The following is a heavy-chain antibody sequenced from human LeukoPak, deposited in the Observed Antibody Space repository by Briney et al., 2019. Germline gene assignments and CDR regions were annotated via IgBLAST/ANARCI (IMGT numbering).Heavy chain of an antibody. Sequence: SGLTLVNPTQPLTLTCYFSGFARSTSGMCVSWIRQPPEKALEWLARLEWDDDKYYSTSLKTTLTISKDTSKTQVVLTMPNMNPVDTATYYCARASTIHDLFDYWGQGTLVTVSS. D-gene: IGHD5/OR15-5a*01. V-gene: IGHV2-70*11. J-gene: IGHJ4*02. CDR1: GFARSTSGMC. CDR3: ARASTIHDLFDY. CDR2: LEWDDDK.